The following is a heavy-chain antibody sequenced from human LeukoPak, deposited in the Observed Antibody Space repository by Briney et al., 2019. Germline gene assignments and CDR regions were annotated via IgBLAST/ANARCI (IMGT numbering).Heavy chain of an antibody. D-gene: IGHD3-3*01. CDR2: INHSGST. CDR1: GGSFSGCY. V-gene: IGHV4-34*01. Sequence: SETLSLTCAVYGGSFSGCYWSWIRQPPGKGLEWIGEINHSGSTNYNPSLKSRVTISVDTSKNQFSLKLSSVTAADTAVYYCARVPDPITIFGVVIMDDAFDIWGQGTMVTVSS. J-gene: IGHJ3*02. CDR3: ARVPDPITIFGVVIMDDAFDI.